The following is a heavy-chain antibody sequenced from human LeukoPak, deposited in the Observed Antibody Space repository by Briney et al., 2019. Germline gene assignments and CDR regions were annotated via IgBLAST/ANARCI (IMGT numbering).Heavy chain of an antibody. CDR2: IYYSGST. J-gene: IGHJ4*02. D-gene: IGHD3-10*01. CDR1: GGSISSSSYY. V-gene: IGHV4-39*01. CDR3: ARPGITMVRGVIIPTYYFDY. Sequence: PSETLSLTCTVSGGSISSSSYYWGWNRQPPGKGLEWIGSIYYSGSTYYNPSLKSRVTISVDTSKNQFSLKLSSVTAADTAVYYCARPGITMVRGVIIPTYYFDYWGQGTLVTVSS.